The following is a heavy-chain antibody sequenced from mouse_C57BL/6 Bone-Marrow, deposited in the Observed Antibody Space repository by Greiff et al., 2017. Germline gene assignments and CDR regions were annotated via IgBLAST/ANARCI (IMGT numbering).Heavy chain of an antibody. CDR1: GYAFTNYL. Sequence: VKLQESGAELVRPGTSVKVSCKASGYAFTNYLIEWVKQRPGQGLEWIGVINTGGGGTNYNEKFKGKATLTADKSTSTAYMQLSSLTSEESAVYFCARSNYSGSSYYYFDDWYQGTTLTVSS. V-gene: IGHV1-54*01. J-gene: IGHJ2*01. CDR2: INTGGGGT. CDR3: ARSNYSGSSYYYFDD. D-gene: IGHD1-1*01.